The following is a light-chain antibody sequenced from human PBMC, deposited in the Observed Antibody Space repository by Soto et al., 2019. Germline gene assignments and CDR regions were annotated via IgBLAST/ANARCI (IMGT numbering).Light chain of an antibody. CDR2: EVT. V-gene: IGLV2-8*01. CDR1: SSDVGGYNY. CDR3: MSYAGMYTYV. J-gene: IGLJ1*01. Sequence: QSVLTQPPSASGSPGQSVTISCTGTSSDVGGYNYLSWYQHRPGKAPQLIIYEVTKRPSGVPNRFFGSKSGNTASLIVSGLQAEDEADYFCMSYAGMYTYVFGTGTKLTVL.